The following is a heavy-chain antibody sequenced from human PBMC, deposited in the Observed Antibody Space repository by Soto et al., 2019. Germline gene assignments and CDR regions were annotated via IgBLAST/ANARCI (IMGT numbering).Heavy chain of an antibody. D-gene: IGHD6-13*01. CDR1: GYIFTNYY. V-gene: IGHV1-46*01. J-gene: IGHJ4*02. CDR2: INPLPTSGST. Sequence: QVQLVQSGAEVKKPGASVKVSCKASGYIFTNYYIHRVRQAPGQGLEWMAIINPLPTSGSTNYAQKFKGRVTVTRDTSTSTVYLELSSLRSDDTAVYYCARDLAAAAYWGQGTLVTVSS. CDR3: ARDLAAAAY.